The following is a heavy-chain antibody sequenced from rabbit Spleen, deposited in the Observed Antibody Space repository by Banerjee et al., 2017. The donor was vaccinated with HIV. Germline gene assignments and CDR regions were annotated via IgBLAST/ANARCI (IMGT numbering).Heavy chain of an antibody. V-gene: IGHV1S45*01. J-gene: IGHJ4*01. D-gene: IGHD1-1*01. Sequence: EQLKESGGGLVKPEGSLTLTCKASGFSFSDRDVMCWVRQAPGKGLEWIGCIYTGNGKTYYAGWAKGRFTISKASSTTVTLQMTSLTAADTATYFCAREGASVSGYYLWGPGTLVTVS. CDR1: GFSFSDRDV. CDR2: IYTGNGKT. CDR3: AREGASVSGYYL.